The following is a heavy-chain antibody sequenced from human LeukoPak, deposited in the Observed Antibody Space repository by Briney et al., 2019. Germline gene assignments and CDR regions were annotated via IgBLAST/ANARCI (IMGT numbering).Heavy chain of an antibody. D-gene: IGHD2-21*01. J-gene: IGHJ2*01. CDR1: GFTFSSYS. CDR3: ARALYRQHIVVVNAKNYWYFDL. CDR2: INSGSSHI. V-gene: IGHV3-21*01. Sequence: GGSLRLSCAVSGFTFSSYSMNWVRQAPGKGLEWVSSINSGSSHIYYADSVKGRFTISRDNARNSLYLQMNSLRAEDTAVYYCARALYRQHIVVVNAKNYWYFDLWGRGTLVTVSS.